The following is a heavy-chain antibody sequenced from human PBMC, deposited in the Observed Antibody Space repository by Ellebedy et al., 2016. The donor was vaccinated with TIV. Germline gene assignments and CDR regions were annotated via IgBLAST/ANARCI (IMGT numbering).Heavy chain of an antibody. Sequence: GESLKISXAASGFTFNSYWMSWVRQAPGKGLEWVANIKQDGSEQYYVDSVKGRFTISRDNAKNSLFLQMNSLRAEDTAVYYCARDKLQNAVAGSNFDYWGQGALVTVSS. D-gene: IGHD6-19*01. CDR1: GFTFNSYW. J-gene: IGHJ4*02. V-gene: IGHV3-7*01. CDR2: IKQDGSEQ. CDR3: ARDKLQNAVAGSNFDY.